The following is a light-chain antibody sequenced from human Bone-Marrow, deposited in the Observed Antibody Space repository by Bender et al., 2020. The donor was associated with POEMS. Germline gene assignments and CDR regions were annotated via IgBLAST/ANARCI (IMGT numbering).Light chain of an antibody. V-gene: IGLV1-44*01. CDR3: QSYDSNVWV. Sequence: QSVLTQPPSASGTPGQRVTISCSGGSSNIGAHAVNWYQHLPGTAPKLLIYSSHRRPSEVPDRFSGSRSGTSASLAISGLKTEDEADYYCQSYDSNVWVFGGGTRVTVL. J-gene: IGLJ3*02. CDR1: SSNIGAHA. CDR2: SSH.